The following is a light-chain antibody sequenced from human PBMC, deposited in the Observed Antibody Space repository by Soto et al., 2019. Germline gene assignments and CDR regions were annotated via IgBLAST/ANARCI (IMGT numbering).Light chain of an antibody. Sequence: QSALTQPASVSGSPGQSITISCTGTSSDVGNYKYVSWYQQHPGKAPKLMIYEVSNRPSGVSNRFSGSKSGNTASLTISGLQAEDETDYYCFSYAGSSTFDVVFGGGTKLTVL. CDR3: FSYAGSSTFDVV. CDR2: EVS. CDR1: SSDVGNYKY. J-gene: IGLJ2*01. V-gene: IGLV2-23*02.